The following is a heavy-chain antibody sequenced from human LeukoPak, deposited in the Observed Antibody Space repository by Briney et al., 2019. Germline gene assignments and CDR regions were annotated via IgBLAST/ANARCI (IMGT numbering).Heavy chain of an antibody. Sequence: KPGGSLRLSCAASGFTFSSYSMNWVRQAPGKGLEWVSSISSSSSYIYYADSVKGRFTISRDNAKNSLYLQMNSLRADDTAIYYCAKVPGMTTAPKWGQGTLVTVSS. J-gene: IGHJ4*02. CDR2: ISSSSSYI. CDR1: GFTFSSYS. CDR3: AKVPGMTTAPK. V-gene: IGHV3-21*04. D-gene: IGHD4-11*01.